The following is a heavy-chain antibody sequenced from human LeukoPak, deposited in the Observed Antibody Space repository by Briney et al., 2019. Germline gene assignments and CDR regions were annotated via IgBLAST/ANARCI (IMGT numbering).Heavy chain of an antibody. D-gene: IGHD4-23*01. V-gene: IGHV3-11*01. CDR2: ISSSGSTI. CDR3: ARVKELPAPGTSRYYFDY. J-gene: IGHJ4*02. Sequence: PGGSLRLSCAASGFTFSDYYMSWIRQAPGKGLEWVSYISSSGSTIYYADSVKGRFTISRDNAKNSLYLQMNSLRAEDTAVYYCARVKELPAPGTSRYYFDYWGQGTLVTVSS. CDR1: GFTFSDYY.